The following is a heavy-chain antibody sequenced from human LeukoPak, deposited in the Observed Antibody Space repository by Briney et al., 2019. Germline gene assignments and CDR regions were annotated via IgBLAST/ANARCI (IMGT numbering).Heavy chain of an antibody. J-gene: IGHJ2*01. V-gene: IGHV5-51*01. D-gene: IGHD4/OR15-4a*01. CDR2: IYPGDSDT. Sequence: GESLKISCKGSGYSFTSYWIGWVRQMPGKGLEWMGIIYPGDSDTRYSPSFQGQVTISADKSISTAYLQWSSLKASDTAMYYCARQEVPAYWYFDLWGRGTLVTVSS. CDR1: GYSFTSYW. CDR3: ARQEVPAYWYFDL.